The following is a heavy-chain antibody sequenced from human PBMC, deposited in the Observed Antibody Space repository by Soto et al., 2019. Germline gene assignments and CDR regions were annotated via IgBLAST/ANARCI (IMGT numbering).Heavy chain of an antibody. D-gene: IGHD3-16*01. CDR3: ARGSPPPAHDVYYFAY. V-gene: IGHV1-69*12. CDR2: IIPMFGTT. J-gene: IGHJ4*02. CDR1: GDTFGTSA. Sequence: QVQLVQSGAEVKKPGSSVKVSCKASGDTFGTSAISWVRQAPGQGLEWMGGIIPMFGTTNYAQRVRDTVRLTADESTTTAYMELTSLRSEDPALYYCARGSPPPAHDVYYFAYWGQGTLVTVSS.